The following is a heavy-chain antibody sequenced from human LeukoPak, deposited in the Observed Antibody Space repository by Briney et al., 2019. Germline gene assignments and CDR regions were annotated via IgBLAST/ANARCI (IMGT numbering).Heavy chain of an antibody. CDR1: GGPFSGYY. CDR2: INHSGST. V-gene: IGHV4-34*01. CDR3: ARVGGSSWYQTYYYYYYMDV. D-gene: IGHD6-13*01. J-gene: IGHJ6*03. Sequence: PSETLSLTCAVYGGPFSGYYWSWIRQPPGKGLEWIGEINHSGSTNYNPSLKSRVTISVDTSKNQFSLKLSSVTAADTAVYYCARVGGSSWYQTYYYYYYMDVWGKGTTVTVSS.